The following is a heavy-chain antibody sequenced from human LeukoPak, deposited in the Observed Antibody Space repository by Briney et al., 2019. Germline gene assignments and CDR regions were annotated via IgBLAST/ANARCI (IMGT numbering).Heavy chain of an antibody. J-gene: IGHJ4*02. D-gene: IGHD3-10*01. CDR1: GGTFSSYP. CDR2: IIPILNIP. V-gene: IGHV1-69*02. CDR3: CISGRSDFDY. Sequence: SVKVSCKASGGTFSSYPISWVRQAPGQGLEWMGRIIPILNIPNYAQNFQGTVAITADKSTSTAYMELSSLRSEDTAVYYCCISGRSDFDYWGQGTLVTVSS.